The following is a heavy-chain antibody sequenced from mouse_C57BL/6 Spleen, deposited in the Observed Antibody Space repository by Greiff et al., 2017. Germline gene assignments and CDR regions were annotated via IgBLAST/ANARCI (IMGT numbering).Heavy chain of an antibody. Sequence: QVKLQQPGAELVKPGASVKMSCKASGYAFTSYWITWVKQRPGQGLEWIGDIYPGSGSTNYNEKFKSKATLTVDTSSSTAYMQLSSLTSEDSAVYYCARWTYGSSPLFAYWGQGTLVTVSA. CDR2: IYPGSGST. CDR3: ARWTYGSSPLFAY. D-gene: IGHD1-1*01. J-gene: IGHJ3*01. V-gene: IGHV1-55*01. CDR1: GYAFTSYW.